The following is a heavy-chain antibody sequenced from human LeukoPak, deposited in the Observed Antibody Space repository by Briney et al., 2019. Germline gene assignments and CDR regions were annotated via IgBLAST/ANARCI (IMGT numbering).Heavy chain of an antibody. Sequence: SETLSLTCTVSGGSISSSSYYWGWIRQPPGKGLEWIGSIYYSGSTYYNPSLKSRVTISVDTSKNQFSLKLSSVTAADTAVYYCARINIVVVPAATYYYYYYMDVWGKGTTVTISS. V-gene: IGHV4-39*07. CDR2: IYYSGST. CDR1: GGSISSSSYY. D-gene: IGHD2-2*01. J-gene: IGHJ6*03. CDR3: ARINIVVVPAATYYYYYYMDV.